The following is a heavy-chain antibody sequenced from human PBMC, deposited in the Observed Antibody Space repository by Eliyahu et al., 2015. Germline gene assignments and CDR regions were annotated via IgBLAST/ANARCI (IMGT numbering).Heavy chain of an antibody. V-gene: IGHV4-39*01. CDR3: ARHSGGRSSSSEWFDP. CDR2: IHYSGST. J-gene: IGHJ5*02. Sequence: QLQLQESGPGLVKPSETLSLTCTVXGGSIXSSSYYWGWXRXPPGKGLEWIGSIHYSGSTYYNPSLKSRVTISVXTSKNQFXLKLSSVTAADTAVYYCARHSGGRSSSSEWFDPWGQGTLVTVSS. CDR1: GGSIXSSSYY. D-gene: IGHD6-6*01.